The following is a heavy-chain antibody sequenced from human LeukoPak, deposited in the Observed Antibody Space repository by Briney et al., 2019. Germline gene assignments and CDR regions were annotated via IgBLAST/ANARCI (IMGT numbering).Heavy chain of an antibody. CDR1: GGSFSVYY. V-gene: IGHV4-34*01. D-gene: IGHD3-22*01. CDR3: ARGLDYYDSSGYVLNDY. Sequence: SETLSLTCAVYGGSFSVYYCSWIRQPPGKGLEWIGEINHSGSTNYNPSLKSRVTISVDTSKNQFSLKLSSVTAADTAVYYCARGLDYYDSSGYVLNDYWGQGTLVTVSS. CDR2: INHSGST. J-gene: IGHJ4*02.